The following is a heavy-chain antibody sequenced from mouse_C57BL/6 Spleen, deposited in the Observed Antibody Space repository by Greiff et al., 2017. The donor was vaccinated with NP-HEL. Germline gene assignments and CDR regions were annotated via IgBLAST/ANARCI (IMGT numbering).Heavy chain of an antibody. CDR2: IYPGSGNT. D-gene: IGHD1-1*01. CDR3: ARGATTDYAMDY. V-gene: IGHV1-76*01. J-gene: IGHJ4*01. Sequence: VQLKQSGAELVRPGASVKLSCKASGYTFTDYYINWVKQRPGQGLEWIARIYPGSGNTYYNEKFKGKATLTAEKSSSTAYMQLSSLTSEDSAVYFCARGATTDYAMDYWGQGTSVTVSS. CDR1: GYTFTDYY.